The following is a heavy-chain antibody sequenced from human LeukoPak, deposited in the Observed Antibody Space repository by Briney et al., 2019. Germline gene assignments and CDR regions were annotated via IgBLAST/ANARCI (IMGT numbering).Heavy chain of an antibody. Sequence: ASVKVSCKASGYTFTSYYMHWVRQAPGQGLVWMGIINPSGGSTSYAQKFQGRVTMTRDTSTSTVYMELSSLRSEDTAVYYCARDRPAAIRYYYYGMDVWGQGTTVTVSS. D-gene: IGHD2-2*02. CDR2: INPSGGST. J-gene: IGHJ6*02. CDR3: ARDRPAAIRYYYYGMDV. CDR1: GYTFTSYY. V-gene: IGHV1-46*01.